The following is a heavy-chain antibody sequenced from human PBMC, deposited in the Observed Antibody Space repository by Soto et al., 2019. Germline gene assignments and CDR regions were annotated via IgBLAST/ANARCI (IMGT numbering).Heavy chain of an antibody. CDR3: TTDKRGYSYGEPFDY. CDR1: GFTFSNAW. D-gene: IGHD5-18*01. Sequence: EVQLVESGGGLVKPGGSLRLSCAASGFTFSNAWMSWVRQAPGKGLEWVGRIKSKTDGGTTDYAAPVKGRFTISRDDSKNTLYLQMNSQKTEDTAVYYCTTDKRGYSYGEPFDYWGQGTLVTVSS. V-gene: IGHV3-15*01. CDR2: IKSKTDGGTT. J-gene: IGHJ4*02.